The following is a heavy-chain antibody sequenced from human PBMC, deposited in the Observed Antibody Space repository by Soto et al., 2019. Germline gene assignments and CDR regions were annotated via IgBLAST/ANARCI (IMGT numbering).Heavy chain of an antibody. D-gene: IGHD5-12*01. CDR2: IYYSGST. Sequence: ASETLSLTCTVSCGSISSYYWSWIRQPPGKGLEWIGYIYYSGSTNYNPSLKSRVTISVDTSKNQFSLKLSSVTAADTAVYYCARYSCYDPYYFDYWGQGTLVTVS. CDR3: ARYSCYDPYYFDY. V-gene: IGHV4-59*08. J-gene: IGHJ4*02. CDR1: CGSISSYY.